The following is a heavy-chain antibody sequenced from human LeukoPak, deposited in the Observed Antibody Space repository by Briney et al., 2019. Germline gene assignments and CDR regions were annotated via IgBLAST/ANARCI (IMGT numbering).Heavy chain of an antibody. CDR3: AKDRSADWRHDAFDI. J-gene: IGHJ3*02. D-gene: IGHD3-9*01. CDR1: GFTFDDYA. V-gene: IGHV3-9*01. CDR2: ISWNSGSI. Sequence: PGGSLRLSCAASGFTFDDYAMHWVRQAPGKGLEWVSGISWNSGSIGSADSVKGRFTISRDNAKNSLYLQMNSLRAEDTALYYCAKDRSADWRHDAFDIWGQGTMVTVSS.